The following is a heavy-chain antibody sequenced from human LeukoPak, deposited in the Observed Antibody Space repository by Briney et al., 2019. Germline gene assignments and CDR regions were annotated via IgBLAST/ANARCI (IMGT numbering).Heavy chain of an antibody. CDR2: VFYSGST. J-gene: IGHJ4*02. CDR1: GGSISSYY. Sequence: SETLSLTCTVSGGSISSYYWSWIRQPPGKGPEWVGFVFYSGSTNYNPSLKSRVTTSVDTSKNQFSLKLSSVTAADTAVYYCASLHCTNGVCYFDYWGQGTLVTVSS. CDR3: ASLHCTNGVCYFDY. V-gene: IGHV4-59*08. D-gene: IGHD2-8*01.